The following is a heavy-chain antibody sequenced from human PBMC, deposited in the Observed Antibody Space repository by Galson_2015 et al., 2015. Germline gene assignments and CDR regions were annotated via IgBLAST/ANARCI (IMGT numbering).Heavy chain of an antibody. CDR3: VAKKKTACEMDV. CDR2: ISYDGSNK. CDR1: GFTFSSYS. Sequence: SLRLSCAASGFTFSSYSMHWVRQAPGKGLEWVAGISYDGSNKYYADSVKGRFTITRDNSNNTLYLQMNSLRAEDTAVYYCVAKKKTACEMDVWGQGTTVTVSS. J-gene: IGHJ6*02. V-gene: IGHV3-30*03.